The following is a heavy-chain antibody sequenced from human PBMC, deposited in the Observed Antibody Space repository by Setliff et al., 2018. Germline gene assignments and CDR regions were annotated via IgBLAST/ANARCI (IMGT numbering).Heavy chain of an antibody. CDR3: SRLVRFCTKTACQRLSGGEF. D-gene: IGHD2-8*01. J-gene: IGHJ4*02. CDR1: GYTFNDYG. CDR2: ISSYTGKT. Sequence: ASVKVSCKTSGYTFNDYGITWVRQVPGQGLEWMGWISSYTGKTYYAEKLQGRVTLTTDTSTSTAYLDLRSLESDDTAVYYCSRLVRFCTKTACQRLSGGEFWGQGTLVTSPQ. V-gene: IGHV1-18*01.